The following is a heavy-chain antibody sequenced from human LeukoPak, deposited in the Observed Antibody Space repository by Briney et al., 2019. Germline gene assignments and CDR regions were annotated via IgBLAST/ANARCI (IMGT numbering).Heavy chain of an antibody. Sequence: ASVKVSCKASGYTFTSYGISWVRQAPGQGLEWMGWISAYNGNTNYAQELQGRVTMTTDTSTSTAYMELRSLRSDDTAVYYCARDIRIRYSSGWYLYWGQGTLVTVSS. D-gene: IGHD6-19*01. CDR1: GYTFTSYG. CDR2: ISAYNGNT. CDR3: ARDIRIRYSSGWYLY. V-gene: IGHV1-18*01. J-gene: IGHJ4*02.